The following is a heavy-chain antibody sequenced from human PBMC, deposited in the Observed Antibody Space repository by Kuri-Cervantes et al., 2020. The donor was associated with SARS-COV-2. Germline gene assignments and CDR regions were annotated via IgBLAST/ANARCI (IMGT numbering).Heavy chain of an antibody. Sequence: GESLKISCAASGFTFSSYAMHWVRQAPGKGLEWVAVISYDGSNKYYADSVKGRFTISRDNSKNTLYLQMNSLRAEDTAVYYCAKGCSNTSCYKVLYYWGQGTLVTVSS. D-gene: IGHD2-2*02. CDR1: GFTFSSYA. CDR2: ISYDGSNK. V-gene: IGHV3-30-3*01. CDR3: AKGCSNTSCYKVLYY. J-gene: IGHJ4*02.